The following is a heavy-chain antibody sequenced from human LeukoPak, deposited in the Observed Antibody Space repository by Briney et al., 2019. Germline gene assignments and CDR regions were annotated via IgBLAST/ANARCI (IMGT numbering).Heavy chain of an antibody. D-gene: IGHD5-18*01. CDR2: TYYRSKWYN. J-gene: IGHJ4*02. Sequence: SRTLSDSSAIPGDSVSSNSATWNWTRQSPSRGLEWLGRTYYRSKWYNDYAVSVKSRITINPDTSKNQFSLQLNSVTPEDTAVYYCARVEDRYGPTSFDYWGAGTL. V-gene: IGHV6-1*01. CDR3: ARVEDRYGPTSFDY. CDR1: GDSVSSNSAT.